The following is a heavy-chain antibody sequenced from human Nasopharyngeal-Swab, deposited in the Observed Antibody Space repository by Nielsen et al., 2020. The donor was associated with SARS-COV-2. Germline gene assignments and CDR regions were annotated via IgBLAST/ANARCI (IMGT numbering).Heavy chain of an antibody. CDR3: AKGGVSVYGDSYYFDF. J-gene: IGHJ4*02. V-gene: IGHV3-23*01. CDR2: LSGSGSGT. D-gene: IGHD4-17*01. CDR1: GFTFDTFG. Sequence: ESLKIPCAASGFTFDTFGMTWVRQAPGTGLEWVSRLSGSGSGTYYADSVQGRFTISRDNSKNTLYLQMNSLRADDTAVYYCAKGGVSVYGDSYYFDFWGQGTLVTVSS.